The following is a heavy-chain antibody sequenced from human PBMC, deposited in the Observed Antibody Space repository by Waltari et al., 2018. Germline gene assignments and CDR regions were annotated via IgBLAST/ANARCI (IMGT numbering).Heavy chain of an antibody. Sequence: QVQLVQSGAEVTKPGSSVKVSCKASGGTFSSYAISWVRQAPGQGLEWMGGIIPIFGTANYAQKFQGRVTITADESTSTAYMELSSLRSEDTAVYYCARVAYCGGDPCYYYYGMDVWGQGTTVTVSS. D-gene: IGHD2-21*02. J-gene: IGHJ6*02. CDR2: IIPIFGTA. CDR1: GGTFSSYA. V-gene: IGHV1-69*01. CDR3: ARVAYCGGDPCYYYYGMDV.